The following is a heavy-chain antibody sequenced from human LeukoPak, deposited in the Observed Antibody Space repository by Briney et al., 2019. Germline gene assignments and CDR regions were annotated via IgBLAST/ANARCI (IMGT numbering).Heavy chain of an antibody. CDR1: GGTFSSYA. CDR3: ARLPGTSYYMDV. J-gene: IGHJ6*03. Sequence: SVKVSCKASGGTFSSYAISWVRQAPGQGLEWMGGVIPIFGTANYAQKFQGRVTITTDESTSTAYMELSSLRSEDTAVYYCARLPGTSYYMDVWGKGTTVTVSS. V-gene: IGHV1-69*05. CDR2: VIPIFGTA. D-gene: IGHD1-1*01.